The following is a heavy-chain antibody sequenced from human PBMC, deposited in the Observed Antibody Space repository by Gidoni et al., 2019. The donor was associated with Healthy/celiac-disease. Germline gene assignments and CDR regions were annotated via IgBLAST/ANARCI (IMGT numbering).Heavy chain of an antibody. V-gene: IGHV4-34*01. Sequence: QVQLPQWGAGLLKPSETLSLTCAVYGGSFSGYYWSWIRQPPGKGLEWIGEINHSGSTNYNPSLKRRVTISVDTSKNQFSLKLSSVTAADTAVYYCASGLMLNSSSWYHDAFDIWGQGTMVTVSS. CDR3: ASGLMLNSSSWYHDAFDI. CDR1: GGSFSGYY. J-gene: IGHJ3*02. CDR2: INHSGST. D-gene: IGHD6-13*01.